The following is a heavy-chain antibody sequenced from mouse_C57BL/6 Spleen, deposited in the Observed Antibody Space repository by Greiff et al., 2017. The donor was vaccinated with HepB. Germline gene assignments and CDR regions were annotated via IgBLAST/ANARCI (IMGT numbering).Heavy chain of an antibody. Sequence: QVQLQQPGAELVKPGASVKMSCKASGYTFTSYWITWVKQRPGQGLEWIGDIYPGSGSTNYNEKFKSKATLTVDTSSSTAYMQLSSLTSEDSAVYYCERKGDYGNYFDYWGQGTTLTVSS. CDR2: IYPGSGST. CDR3: ERKGDYGNYFDY. D-gene: IGHD1-1*01. J-gene: IGHJ2*01. CDR1: GYTFTSYW. V-gene: IGHV1-55*01.